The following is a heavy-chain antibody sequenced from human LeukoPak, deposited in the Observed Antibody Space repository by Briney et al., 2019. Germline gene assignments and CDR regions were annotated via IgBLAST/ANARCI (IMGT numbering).Heavy chain of an antibody. V-gene: IGHV5-51*01. J-gene: IGHJ4*02. D-gene: IGHD3-22*01. CDR2: IYPGDSDT. CDR1: GYSFSTYW. Sequence: GEPLKISCQGSGYSFSTYWIGWVRQMPGKGLEWVGIIYPGDSDTRYSPSFQGQVSISADKSISTAFLQWSSLKASDTAMYYCARQAHHYFDSSGSHPFYFDCWGQGTLVTVSS. CDR3: ARQAHHYFDSSGSHPFYFDC.